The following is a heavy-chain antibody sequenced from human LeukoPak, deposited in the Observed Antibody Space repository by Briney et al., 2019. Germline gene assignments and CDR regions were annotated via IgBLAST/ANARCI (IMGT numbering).Heavy chain of an antibody. V-gene: IGHV4-31*03. J-gene: IGHJ4*02. CDR2: IHSSGSA. CDR3: ARDLTQTGLYSYGY. Sequence: ASETLSLTCTVSGGSISSGGYYWSWIRQHPGKGLEWIGYIHSSGSAYYNPSLRSRVTISVDTSNNQFSLNLSSLTAADTAVYYCARDLTQTGLYSYGYWGQGTLVTVSS. D-gene: IGHD5-18*01. CDR1: GGSISSGGYY.